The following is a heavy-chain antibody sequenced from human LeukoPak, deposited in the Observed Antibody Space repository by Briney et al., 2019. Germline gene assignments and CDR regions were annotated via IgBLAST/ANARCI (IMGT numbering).Heavy chain of an antibody. D-gene: IGHD2-15*01. CDR1: GYTFTSYG. CDR3: ARDCSGGSCYGDY. V-gene: IGHV1-18*01. CDR2: ISAYNGNT. Sequence: VALVTVSCTASGYTFTSYGISWVRQAPGQGLEWMGWISAYNGNTNYAQKLQGRVTMTTDTSTSTAYMELRSLRSDDTAVYYCARDCSGGSCYGDYWGQGTLVTVSS. J-gene: IGHJ4*02.